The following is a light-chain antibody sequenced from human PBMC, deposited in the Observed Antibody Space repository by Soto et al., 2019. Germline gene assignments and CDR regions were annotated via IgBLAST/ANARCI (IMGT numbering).Light chain of an antibody. J-gene: IGLJ1*01. CDR2: DVS. CDR1: SSDVGGYNY. V-gene: IGLV2-14*01. Sequence: QSVLTQRASVSGSPGQSITISCTGTSSDVGGYNYVSWYQQHPGKAPKLMIYDVSNRPSGVSNRFSGSKSGNTASLTISGLQAEDEADYYCSSYTSSSTPLYVFGTGTKVTVL. CDR3: SSYTSSSTPLYV.